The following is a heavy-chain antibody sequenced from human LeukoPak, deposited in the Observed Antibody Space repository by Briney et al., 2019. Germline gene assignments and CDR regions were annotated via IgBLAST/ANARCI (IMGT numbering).Heavy chain of an antibody. CDR1: GGSISSYY. Sequence: SETLSLTCTVSGGSISSYYWSWLRQPPGKGLEWIGYIYYSGSTNYNPSLKSRVTISVDTSKNQFSLKLSSVTAADTAVYYCARDGDWGSTREGAFDIWGQGTMVTVSS. J-gene: IGHJ3*02. CDR2: IYYSGST. CDR3: ARDGDWGSTREGAFDI. V-gene: IGHV4-59*01. D-gene: IGHD7-27*01.